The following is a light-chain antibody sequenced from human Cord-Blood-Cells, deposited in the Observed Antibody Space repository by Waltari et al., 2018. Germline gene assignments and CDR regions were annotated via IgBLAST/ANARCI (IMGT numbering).Light chain of an antibody. J-gene: IGKJ2*01. Sequence: DIQMTQSPSTLSASVGDRVTITCRASQSISSWLAWYQQKPGKAPKLLIYDASSLESGVPSRFSGSGSGTEFTLTISSLQPDDFATYYCQQYNSYLTFGQGSKLEIK. CDR3: QQYNSYLT. CDR1: QSISSW. CDR2: DAS. V-gene: IGKV1-5*01.